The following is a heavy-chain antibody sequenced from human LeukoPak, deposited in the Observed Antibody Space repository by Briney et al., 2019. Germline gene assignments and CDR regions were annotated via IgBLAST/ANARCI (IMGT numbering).Heavy chain of an antibody. V-gene: IGHV1-2*02. Sequence: ASVKVSCKASGYTFTGYYMHWVRQAPGQGLEWMGWINPNSGGTNYAQKFQGRVTMTRDTSISTAYMELSRLRSDDTAVYYCARDSPLFIAAAGFGFDAFDIWGQGTMVTVSS. CDR3: ARDSPLFIAAAGFGFDAFDI. CDR2: INPNSGGT. D-gene: IGHD6-13*01. J-gene: IGHJ3*02. CDR1: GYTFTGYY.